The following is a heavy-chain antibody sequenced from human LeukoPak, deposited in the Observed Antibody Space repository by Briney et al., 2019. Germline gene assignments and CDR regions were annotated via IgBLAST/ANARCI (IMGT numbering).Heavy chain of an antibody. CDR2: ISSSGSTI. J-gene: IGHJ6*03. CDR1: GFTFSDYY. V-gene: IGHV3-11*01. D-gene: IGHD2-2*01. Sequence: PWGSLRLSCAASGFTFSDYYMSWIRQAPGKGLEWVSYISSSGSTIYYADSVKGRFTISRDNAKNSLYLQMNSLRAEDTAVYYCARILSTPRYYYYYMDVWGKGTTVTVSS. CDR3: ARILSTPRYYYYYMDV.